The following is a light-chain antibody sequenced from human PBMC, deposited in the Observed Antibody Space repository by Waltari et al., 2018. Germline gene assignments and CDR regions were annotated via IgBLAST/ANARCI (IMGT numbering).Light chain of an antibody. V-gene: IGKV3-11*01. J-gene: IGKJ1*01. CDR1: QSVTTY. CDR2: DAS. Sequence: EIVLTQSPATLSLSPGERATLSCRASQSVTTYLDWHQQKPGQAPRVLIYDASTMATGIPGRFSGSGSGTDFTLTISSLEPEDFAVYYCHQRSSWPWTFGQGTKVEI. CDR3: HQRSSWPWT.